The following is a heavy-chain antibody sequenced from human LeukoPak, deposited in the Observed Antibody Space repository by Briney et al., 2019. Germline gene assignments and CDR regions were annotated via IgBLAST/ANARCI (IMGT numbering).Heavy chain of an antibody. D-gene: IGHD6-13*01. J-gene: IGHJ4*02. Sequence: PGGSLRLSCAASGFTFSSYAMHWVRQAPGKGLEWVSFIFSGGSTSYADSVKGRFTISRDISKNTLYLQMNSLRPEDTAVYYCATTTDYSISWYAFDYWGQGTLVTVSS. CDR2: IFSGGST. CDR1: GFTFSSYA. V-gene: IGHV3-NL1*01. CDR3: ATTTDYSISWYAFDY.